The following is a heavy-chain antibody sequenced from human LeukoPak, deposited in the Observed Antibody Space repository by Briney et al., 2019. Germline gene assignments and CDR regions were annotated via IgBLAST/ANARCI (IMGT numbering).Heavy chain of an antibody. Sequence: PSETLSLTCTVSGGSISGGGYYWSWLRQLPGMGLDWVAYIYYSGTTDYNPSLKSRVAISVDTSKNQFSLNLRSVTAADTAVYYCARQLVRNYFDLWGQGTLVTVSS. V-gene: IGHV4-31*03. CDR3: ARQLVRNYFDL. J-gene: IGHJ4*02. D-gene: IGHD6-6*01. CDR2: IYYSGTT. CDR1: GGSISGGGYY.